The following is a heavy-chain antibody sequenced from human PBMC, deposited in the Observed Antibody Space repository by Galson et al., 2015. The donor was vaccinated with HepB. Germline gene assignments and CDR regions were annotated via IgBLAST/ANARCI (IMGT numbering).Heavy chain of an antibody. CDR2: ISGNGDST. Sequence: SLRLSCAASGFAFDTHAMSWVRQAPGRGLEWISGISGNGDSTFYADSVKGRFTVSRDNSNNMLYLQMNSLRAEDTAVYYCAKEFYYDNSGYYGDAFDIWGQGTTVTGSS. J-gene: IGHJ3*02. CDR3: AKEFYYDNSGYYGDAFDI. CDR1: GFAFDTHA. D-gene: IGHD3-22*01. V-gene: IGHV3-23*01.